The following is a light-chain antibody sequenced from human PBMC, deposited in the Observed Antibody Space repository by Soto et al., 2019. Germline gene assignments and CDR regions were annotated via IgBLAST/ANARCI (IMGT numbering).Light chain of an antibody. CDR3: SSYTSSSIDV. CDR1: SSDVGGYNY. CDR2: EVS. Sequence: QSALTQRASVSGSPGQSITISCTGTSSDVGGYNYVSWYQHHPGKAPKLMIYEVSNRPSGVSNRFSGSKSGNTASLTISGLQAEDEADYYCSSYTSSSIDVFGTGTKLTVL. J-gene: IGLJ1*01. V-gene: IGLV2-14*01.